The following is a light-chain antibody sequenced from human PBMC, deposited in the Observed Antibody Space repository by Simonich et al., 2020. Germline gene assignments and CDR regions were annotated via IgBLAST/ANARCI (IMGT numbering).Light chain of an antibody. J-gene: IGLJ3*02. CDR2: KDS. Sequence: SYELTQPSSVSVSPGQTARITCSGDVLAKKYARWFQQKPGQAPVRGIYKDSERPSGIPRRFSGSSSGTTVTLTISGAQVEDEADYYCYSAADNNWVFGGGTKLTVL. CDR1: VLAKKY. CDR3: YSAADNNWV. V-gene: IGLV3-27*01.